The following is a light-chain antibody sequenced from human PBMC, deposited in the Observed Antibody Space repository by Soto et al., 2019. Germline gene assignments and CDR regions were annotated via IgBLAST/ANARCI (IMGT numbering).Light chain of an antibody. J-gene: IGLJ1*01. Sequence: VLNQPPPTSGTPGPRVTISCFWGNSTMGTNTVGWYQQLPGAAPKVLIYVNDKRPSGVPDRFSGSNSGTSASLTISGLQSEDEADYYCVAWDDNLDAHVFGTGTKVTVL. CDR1: NSTMGTNT. CDR3: VAWDDNLDAHV. CDR2: VND. V-gene: IGLV1-44*01.